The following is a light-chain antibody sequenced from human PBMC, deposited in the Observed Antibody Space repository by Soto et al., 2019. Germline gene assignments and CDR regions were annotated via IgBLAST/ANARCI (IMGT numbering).Light chain of an antibody. J-gene: IGKJ1*01. CDR1: QSVSSK. CDR3: HQYNNWPGT. CDR2: GAS. V-gene: IGKV3-15*01. Sequence: EIVLTQSPGTLSVSPWERATLSCRASQSVSSKLAWYQQKPGQAPRLLFYGASTGATGIPARFSGSGSETEFTLSISSLQSEDFAVYYCHQYNNWPGTFGQGTKVEIK.